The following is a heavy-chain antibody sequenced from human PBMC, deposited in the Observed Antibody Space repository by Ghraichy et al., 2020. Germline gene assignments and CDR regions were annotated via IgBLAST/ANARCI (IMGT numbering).Heavy chain of an antibody. V-gene: IGHV3-48*03. Sequence: GGSLRLSCVASGFTFNSYEMNWVRQAPGKGLEWVSYISSSGGSIYYADSVRGRFTISRDNAKNSLFLQMNSLRAEDTAVYYCARDMLNAGAFDYWGQGTLVTGFS. CDR3: ARDMLNAGAFDY. CDR1: GFTFNSYE. CDR2: ISSSGGSI. D-gene: IGHD1-26*01. J-gene: IGHJ4*02.